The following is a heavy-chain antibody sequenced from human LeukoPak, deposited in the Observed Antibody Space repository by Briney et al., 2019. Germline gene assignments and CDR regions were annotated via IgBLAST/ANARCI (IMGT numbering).Heavy chain of an antibody. Sequence: PPQTLSLTCTVSGGSISSGDYYWSWIRQPPGKGLEWIAYMYYSGSTYYNPSLKSRVTMSADTSKNQLSLKLSSVTAADTAVYYCARPYYYDSRIDPWGQGILVTVSP. D-gene: IGHD3-22*01. CDR1: GGSISSGDYY. V-gene: IGHV4-30-4*01. J-gene: IGHJ5*02. CDR3: ARPYYYDSRIDP. CDR2: MYYSGST.